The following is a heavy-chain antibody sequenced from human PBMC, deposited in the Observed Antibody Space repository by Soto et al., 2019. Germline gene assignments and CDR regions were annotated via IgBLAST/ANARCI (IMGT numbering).Heavy chain of an antibody. CDR1: GFTVSSNY. D-gene: IGHD2-8*01. Sequence: EVQRVESGGGLVQPGGSLRLSCAASGFTVSSNYMSWVPQAPGKGLEWGSGIYSGGSTYYAESVKGRFTISRENSKNTLYLQMNSLRAEDTAVYYCASSINGAWGQGTLVTVSS. J-gene: IGHJ5*02. CDR2: IYSGGST. V-gene: IGHV3-66*01. CDR3: ASSINGA.